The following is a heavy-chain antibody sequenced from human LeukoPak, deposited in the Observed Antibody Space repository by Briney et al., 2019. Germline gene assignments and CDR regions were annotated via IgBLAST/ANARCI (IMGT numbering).Heavy chain of an antibody. V-gene: IGHV3-11*01. Sequence: GGSLRLSCAASGFTFSDYYMSWIRQAPGKGLEWVSYITCSGSTIYYADSVKGRFTMSRDNAKNSLYLQMISLRAEDTAVYYCARDPGIAAGGTSAFDIWGQGTMVTVSS. CDR3: ARDPGIAAGGTSAFDI. J-gene: IGHJ3*02. D-gene: IGHD6-13*01. CDR1: GFTFSDYY. CDR2: ITCSGSTI.